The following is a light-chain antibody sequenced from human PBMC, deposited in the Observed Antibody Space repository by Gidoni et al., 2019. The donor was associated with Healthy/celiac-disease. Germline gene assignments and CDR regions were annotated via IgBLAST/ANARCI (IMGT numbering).Light chain of an antibody. J-gene: IGLJ2*01. Sequence: SYVLTQPPSVSVAPGQTARITWGGNNIGSKSVHCYQQQPGQAPVLVVYDDSDRPSGIPERFSGSNSGNTATLTISRVEAGDEADYYCQVWDSSSDHPEVVFGGGTKLTVL. CDR2: DDS. CDR1: NIGSKS. CDR3: QVWDSSSDHPEVV. V-gene: IGLV3-21*02.